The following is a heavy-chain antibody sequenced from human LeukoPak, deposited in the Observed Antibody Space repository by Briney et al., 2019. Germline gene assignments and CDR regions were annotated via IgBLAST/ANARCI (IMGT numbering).Heavy chain of an antibody. CDR3: ARVGEEGVPDY. J-gene: IGHJ4*02. CDR1: GFTVSSNY. CDR2: IWYDGSNK. D-gene: IGHD3-10*01. Sequence: GGSLRLSCAASGFTVSSNYMSWVRQAPGKGLEWVAVIWYDGSNKYYADSVKGRFTISRDNSKNTLYLQMNSLRAEDTAVYYCARVGEEGVPDYWGQGTLVTVSS. V-gene: IGHV3-33*08.